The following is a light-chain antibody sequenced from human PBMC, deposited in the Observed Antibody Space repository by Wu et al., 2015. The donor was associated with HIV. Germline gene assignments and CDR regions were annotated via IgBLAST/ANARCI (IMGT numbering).Light chain of an antibody. Sequence: DIQTTQSPSTLSASVGDRVTITCRASQSISSWLAWYQQKPGKAPNLLIYRASNLEAGVPSRFTGSGSGTEFTLTISSLQPDDFATYYCQQYNSFPLSFGGGTKVEI. CDR2: RAS. CDR3: QQYNSFPLS. V-gene: IGKV1-5*03. J-gene: IGKJ4*01. CDR1: QSISSW.